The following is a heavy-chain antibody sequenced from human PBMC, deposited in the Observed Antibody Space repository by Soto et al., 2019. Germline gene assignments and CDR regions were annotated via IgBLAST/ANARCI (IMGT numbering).Heavy chain of an antibody. D-gene: IGHD3-3*01. J-gene: IGHJ6*02. Sequence: QVQLVESGGGVVQPGRSLRLSCAASGFTFSSYGMHWVRQAPGKGLEWVAVISYDGSNKYYADSVKGRFTISRDNSKKTLYLQMNSLRAEDTAVYYCAKDQTGYDFWSGYYGYYYGMDVWGQGTTVTVSS. CDR1: GFTFSSYG. CDR3: AKDQTGYDFWSGYYGYYYGMDV. CDR2: ISYDGSNK. V-gene: IGHV3-30*18.